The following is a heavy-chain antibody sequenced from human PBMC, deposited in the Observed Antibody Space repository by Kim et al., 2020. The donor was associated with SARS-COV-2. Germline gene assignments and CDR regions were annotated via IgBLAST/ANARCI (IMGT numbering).Heavy chain of an antibody. CDR1: GFTFSSYW. J-gene: IGHJ6*02. D-gene: IGHD6-19*01. V-gene: IGHV3-7*01. CDR3: ARDRGGGGSGWYYYYYGMDV. Sequence: GGSLRLSCAASGFTFSSYWMSWVRQAPGKGLEWVANIKQDGSEKYYVDSVKGRFTISRDNAKNSLYLQMNSLRAEDTAVYYCARDRGGGGSGWYYYYYGMDVWGQGTTVTVSS. CDR2: IKQDGSEK.